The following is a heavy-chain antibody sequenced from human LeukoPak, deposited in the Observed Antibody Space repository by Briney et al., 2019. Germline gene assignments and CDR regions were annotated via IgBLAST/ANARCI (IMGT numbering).Heavy chain of an antibody. V-gene: IGHV3-23*01. CDR2: ISGSGGST. Sequence: PGGSLRLSCAASGFTFSSYAMSWVRQAPGKGLEWVSAISGSGGSTYYADSVKGRFTISRDNSKNTLYLQMNSLRADDTAVLYCATDWIVVFSQYYYYVMHVWRQDTTVTVSS. D-gene: IGHD3-22*01. CDR1: GFTFSSYA. J-gene: IGHJ6*02. CDR3: ATDWIVVFSQYYYYVMHV.